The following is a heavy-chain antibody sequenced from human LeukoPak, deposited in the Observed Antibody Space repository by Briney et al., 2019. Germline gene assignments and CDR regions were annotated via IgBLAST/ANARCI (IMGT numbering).Heavy chain of an antibody. V-gene: IGHV3-30*03. J-gene: IGHJ4*02. CDR3: ASSYDFWSGGLGG. D-gene: IGHD3-3*01. Sequence: GGSLRLSCAASGFTFSSYGMHWVRQAPGKGLEWVAVISYDGSNKYYADSVKGRFTISRDNSKNTLYLQMNSLRAEDTAVYYCASSYDFWSGGLGGWGQGTLVTVSS. CDR1: GFTFSSYG. CDR2: ISYDGSNK.